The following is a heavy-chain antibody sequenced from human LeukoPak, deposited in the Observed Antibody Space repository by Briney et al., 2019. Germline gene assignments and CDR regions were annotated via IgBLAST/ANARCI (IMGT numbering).Heavy chain of an antibody. Sequence: PGGSLRLSCAASGFTFSSYWMHWVRQAPGKGLVWVSRISSDGSDTTYADSVKGRFTISRDNSKNSLFVQMNSLRAEDTAVYFCAKSRSGSANWALQIFDNWGQGTLVTVSS. CDR1: GFTFSSYW. J-gene: IGHJ4*02. CDR2: ISSDGSDT. D-gene: IGHD1-1*01. V-gene: IGHV3-74*01. CDR3: AKSRSGSANWALQIFDN.